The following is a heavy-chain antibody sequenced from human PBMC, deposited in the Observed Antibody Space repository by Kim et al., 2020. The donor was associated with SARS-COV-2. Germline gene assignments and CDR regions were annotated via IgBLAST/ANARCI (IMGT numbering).Heavy chain of an antibody. CDR3: ARAPLRGGYDPIPPYYYYYGMDV. CDR2: IIPIFGTA. CDR1: GGTFSSYA. Sequence: SVKVSCKASGGTFSSYAISWVRQAPGQGLEWMGGIIPIFGTANYAQKFQGRVTITADESTSTAYMELSSLRSEDTAVYYCARAPLRGGYDPIPPYYYYYGMDVWGQGTTVTVSS. J-gene: IGHJ6*02. V-gene: IGHV1-69*13. D-gene: IGHD5-12*01.